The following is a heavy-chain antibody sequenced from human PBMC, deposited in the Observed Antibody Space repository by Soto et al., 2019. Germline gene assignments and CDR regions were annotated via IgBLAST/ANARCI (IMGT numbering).Heavy chain of an antibody. D-gene: IGHD3-10*01. CDR2: ISGSGGST. CDR3: SMSYGSGSYFKLPFGMDV. V-gene: IGHV3-23*01. CDR1: GFTFSSYA. Sequence: PGGSLRLSCAASGFTFSSYAVSWVRQAPGKGLEWVSAISGSGGSTYYADSVKGRFTISRDNPKNTLYLQMNSLRAEDTAVYYCSMSYGSGSYFKLPFGMDVWGQGTTVTVSS. J-gene: IGHJ6*02.